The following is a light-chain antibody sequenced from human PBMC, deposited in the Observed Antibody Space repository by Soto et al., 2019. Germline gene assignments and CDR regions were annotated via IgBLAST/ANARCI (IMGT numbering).Light chain of an antibody. CDR3: QQLNSYPIT. V-gene: IGKV1-9*01. Sequence: IQLTQSPSSLSASVGDRVTITCRARQGISSYLAWYQQKPGKAPKLLLYAASTLQSGVPSRVSGSGSETDFTRTISSLQPEDLATYDWQQLNSYPITVGQGTRLEIK. CDR2: AAS. J-gene: IGKJ5*01. CDR1: QGISSY.